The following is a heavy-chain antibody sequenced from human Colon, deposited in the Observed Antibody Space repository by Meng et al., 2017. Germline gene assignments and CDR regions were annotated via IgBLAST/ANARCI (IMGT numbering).Heavy chain of an antibody. Sequence: LRQRGPARVTPSQTLSPTCPVSGDSISSGNDYWSWGRQHPGKGLEWFGYFYFSGNTYYNPSLKRRVTISVDTSKNQFSLNLRSVTAADTAVYYCARYYYDSSGVTYFDPWGQGTLVTVSS. J-gene: IGHJ5*02. CDR3: ARYYYDSSGVTYFDP. D-gene: IGHD3-22*01. V-gene: IGHV4-31*03. CDR2: FYFSGNT. CDR1: GDSISSGNDY.